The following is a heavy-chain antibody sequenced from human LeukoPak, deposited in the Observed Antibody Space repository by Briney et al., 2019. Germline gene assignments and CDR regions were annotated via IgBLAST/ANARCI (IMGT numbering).Heavy chain of an antibody. CDR3: ASGAICSSTSCREYYFDY. Sequence: SETLSLTCTVSGGSISSYYWSWIRQPAGKGLEWIGRIYTSGSTNYNPSLKSRVTISVDTSKNQFSLKLSSVTAADTAVYYCASGAICSSTSCREYYFDYWGQGTLVTVSS. V-gene: IGHV4-4*07. J-gene: IGHJ4*02. CDR2: IYTSGST. D-gene: IGHD2-2*01. CDR1: GGSISSYY.